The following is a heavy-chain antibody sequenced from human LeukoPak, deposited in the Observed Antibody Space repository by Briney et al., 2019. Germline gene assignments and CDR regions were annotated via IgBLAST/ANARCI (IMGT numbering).Heavy chain of an antibody. D-gene: IGHD6-19*01. CDR1: GGSISSSSYY. J-gene: IGHJ4*02. V-gene: IGHV4-39*07. CDR3: ARVAGYSSGRKPFDY. Sequence: PSETLSLTCTVSGGSISSSSYYWGWIRQPPGKGLEWIGSIYYSGSTYYNPSLKSRVTISVDTSKNQFSLKLSSVTAADTAVYYCARVAGYSSGRKPFDYWGQGTLVTVSS. CDR2: IYYSGST.